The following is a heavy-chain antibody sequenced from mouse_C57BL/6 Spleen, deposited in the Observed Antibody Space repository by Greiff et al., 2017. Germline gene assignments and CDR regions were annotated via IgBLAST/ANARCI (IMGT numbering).Heavy chain of an antibody. D-gene: IGHD1-1*02. Sequence: QVQLQQSGAELVKTGASVKLSCKASGHTFTAYSIHWVKQRSGQGLEWVGWFFPGSGSIKDNEKFKDKATLTADKSSSTVYMELSRLTSEDSAVYFCARHERLFYFDYWGQGTTLTVSS. CDR2: FFPGSGSI. J-gene: IGHJ2*01. CDR1: GHTFTAYS. V-gene: IGHV1-62-2*01. CDR3: ARHERLFYFDY.